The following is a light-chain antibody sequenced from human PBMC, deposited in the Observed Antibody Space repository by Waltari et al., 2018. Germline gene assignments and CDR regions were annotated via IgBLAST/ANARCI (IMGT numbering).Light chain of an antibody. CDR1: SNDIGANDY. CDR3: SSYTLTNPVV. Sequence: QSVVTQPASVSGSPGQSISISCTGTSNDIGANDYVSWYQQHPGRAPQLVIYDVSVRPSGVFIRFAGSKSGNTASLTISGVQAEDEALYYCSSYTLTNPVVFGGGTKLTVL. CDR2: DVS. V-gene: IGLV2-14*03. J-gene: IGLJ2*01.